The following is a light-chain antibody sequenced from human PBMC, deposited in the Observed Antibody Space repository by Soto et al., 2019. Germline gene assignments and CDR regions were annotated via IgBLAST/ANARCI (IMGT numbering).Light chain of an antibody. Sequence: EIVLTQSPGTLSLSPGDRVTLSCTASHSVRSDSAWYQQKPGQAPRLLFFGASTRATGIPARFSGSGYGTEFTLTISSLQYEDLAVYYCQQYNAWPLTFGGGTKVDIK. CDR3: QQYNAWPLT. J-gene: IGKJ4*01. V-gene: IGKV3-15*01. CDR2: GAS. CDR1: HSVRSD.